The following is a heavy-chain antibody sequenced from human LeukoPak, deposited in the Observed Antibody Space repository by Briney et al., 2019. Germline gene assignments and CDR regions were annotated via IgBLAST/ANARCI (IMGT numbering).Heavy chain of an antibody. CDR1: GFSLSTSGVG. CDR2: IYWNDDN. CDR3: AHIEHVDLKLYSLASFDY. D-gene: IGHD4-11*01. Sequence: SGPTLVKPTQTLTLTCTFSGFSLSTSGVGVGWIRQPPGKALEWLALIYWNDDNRYSPSLRSRLTITKDTSKNQVVLTMTNMDPVDTATYYCAHIEHVDLKLYSLASFDYWGQGTLVTVSS. J-gene: IGHJ4*02. V-gene: IGHV2-5*01.